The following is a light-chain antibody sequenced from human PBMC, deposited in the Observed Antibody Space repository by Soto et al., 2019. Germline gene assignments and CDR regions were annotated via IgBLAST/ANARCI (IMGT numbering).Light chain of an antibody. CDR2: SNS. Sequence: QSVLTQPPSVSGAPGQRVTISCTGSSSNIGAGYDVHWYHQLPGTAPKLLIYSNSNRPSGVPDRFSGSKSGTSASLAITGLQAEDEADYYCQSYDSSLSGFVFGTGTKLTVL. J-gene: IGLJ1*01. CDR3: QSYDSSLSGFV. CDR1: SSNIGAGYD. V-gene: IGLV1-40*01.